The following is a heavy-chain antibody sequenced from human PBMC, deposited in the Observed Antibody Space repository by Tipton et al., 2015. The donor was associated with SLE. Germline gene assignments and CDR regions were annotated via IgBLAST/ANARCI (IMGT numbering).Heavy chain of an antibody. CDR2: IYTSGST. CDR3: ARDRCSGGGCYFDF. Sequence: TLSLTCTVSGGSISSGSYYWSWIRQPAGKGLEWIGRIYTSGSTNYNPSLKSRVTISVDTSQNQFSLKLSSVTAADTAVYYCARDRCSGGGCYFDFWGLGALVTVSS. V-gene: IGHV4-61*02. CDR1: GGSISSGSYY. J-gene: IGHJ4*02. D-gene: IGHD2-15*01.